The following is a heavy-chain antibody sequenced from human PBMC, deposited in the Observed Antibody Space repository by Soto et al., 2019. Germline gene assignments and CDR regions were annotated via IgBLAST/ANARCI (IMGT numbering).Heavy chain of an antibody. D-gene: IGHD2-2*02. J-gene: IGHJ5*02. V-gene: IGHV1-3*01. Sequence: QVHLMQSGAEVKKPGASVKLSCKGSGYTFTTYAIHWVRQAPGEGLEWVGWVAVYNGATKYAQKFQDGVTITRDISASTAYMELSSLTSEDTAIYYCAREYPGFDPWGQGTLVTVSS. CDR1: GYTFTTYA. CDR2: VAVYNGAT. CDR3: AREYPGFDP.